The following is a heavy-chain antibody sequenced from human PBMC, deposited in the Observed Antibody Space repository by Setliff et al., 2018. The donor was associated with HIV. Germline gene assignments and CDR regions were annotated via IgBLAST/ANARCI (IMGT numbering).Heavy chain of an antibody. CDR3: ARWGDGFNSYDS. D-gene: IGHD3-22*01. CDR2: IFNDGRT. CDR1: GGSISSSSYY. J-gene: IGHJ1*01. Sequence: ASETLSLTCTVSGGSISSSSYYWGWIRQPPGKGLEWIGSIFNDGRTYYNPSLKSRVTIPMDTSTNQFSLKLTSVTAADTAVYFCARWGDGFNSYDSWGQGTLVTVSS. V-gene: IGHV4-39*01.